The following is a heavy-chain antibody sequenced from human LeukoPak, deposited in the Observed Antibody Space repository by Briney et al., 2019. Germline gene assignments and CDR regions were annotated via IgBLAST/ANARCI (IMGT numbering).Heavy chain of an antibody. D-gene: IGHD1-14*01. V-gene: IGHV3-30*02. CDR3: AKDNPLDY. J-gene: IGHJ4*02. CDR1: GFTFSNYG. CDR2: IRYDGNNK. Sequence: GGSLRLSCGVSGFTFSNYGMLWVRQAPGKRLEWVAFIRYDGNNKLYADSVKGRFTISRDNSKNTVYLHINSLRTEDTALYYCAKDNPLDYWGQGTLVIVSS.